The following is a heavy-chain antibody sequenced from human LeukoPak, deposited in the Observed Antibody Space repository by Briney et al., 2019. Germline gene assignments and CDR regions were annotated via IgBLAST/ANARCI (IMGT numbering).Heavy chain of an antibody. CDR2: INPNSGGT. CDR3: ARSNSRGWSLDY. V-gene: IGHV1-2*02. CDR1: GYTFTGCY. Sequence: ASVTVSFTATGYTFTGCYMHWVRQAPGQGLEWMGWINPNSGGTNYAQKFQGRVTMTRDTSISTAYMELSRLRSDDTAVYFCARSNSRGWSLDYWGEGTLVTVSS. J-gene: IGHJ4*02. D-gene: IGHD6-19*01.